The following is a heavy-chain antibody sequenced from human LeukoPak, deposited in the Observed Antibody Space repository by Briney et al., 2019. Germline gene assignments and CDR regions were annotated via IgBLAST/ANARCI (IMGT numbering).Heavy chain of an antibody. D-gene: IGHD3-10*01. CDR1: GFTFGDYA. V-gene: IGHV3-49*04. CDR2: IRSKAYGGTT. Sequence: GGSLRLSCTAYGFTFGDYAMSWVRQAPGKWLEWVGFIRSKAYGGTTEYAASVKGRFTISRDDSKSIAYLQMNSLKTEDTAVYYCTRGSVLLWFGELDYWGQGTLVTVSS. J-gene: IGHJ4*02. CDR3: TRGSVLLWFGELDY.